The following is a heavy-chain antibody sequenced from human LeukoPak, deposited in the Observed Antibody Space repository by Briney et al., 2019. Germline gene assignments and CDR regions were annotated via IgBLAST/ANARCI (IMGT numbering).Heavy chain of an antibody. CDR3: ARGPDSYGSFDY. J-gene: IGHJ4*02. D-gene: IGHD5-18*01. Sequence: QPGGSLRLSCAASGFTFSNQWMHWVRQAPGKGLVWVSRINSDGSSTTYADSVKGRFTISRDNAKNTLYLQMNSLRAEDTAVYYCARGPDSYGSFDYWGQGTLVTVSS. CDR2: INSDGSST. CDR1: GFTFSNQW. V-gene: IGHV3-74*01.